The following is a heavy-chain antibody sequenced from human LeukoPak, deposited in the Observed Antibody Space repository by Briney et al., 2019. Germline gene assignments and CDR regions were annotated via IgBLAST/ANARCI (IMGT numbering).Heavy chain of an antibody. CDR2: ISGSGDNT. CDR1: GFTFSSYD. CDR3: ARGHSTSNY. V-gene: IGHV3-23*01. D-gene: IGHD6-6*01. Sequence: GGSLRLSCAASGFTFSSYDMHWVRQAPGKGLEWVSAISGSGDNTYYTDSVKGRFTISRDNSKNTLYLQMDSLRAGDTALYYCARGHSTSNYWGQGTLVTVSS. J-gene: IGHJ4*02.